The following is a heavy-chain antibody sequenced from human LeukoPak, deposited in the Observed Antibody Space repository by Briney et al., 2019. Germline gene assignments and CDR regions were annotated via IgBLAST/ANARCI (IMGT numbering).Heavy chain of an antibody. J-gene: IGHJ4*02. V-gene: IGHV4-38-2*02. CDR2: IYHSGSA. D-gene: IGHD3-9*01. CDR3: TGDTTGYYYFDY. CDR1: DYSINSGYY. Sequence: MSSETLSLTCTVSDYSINSGYYWGWVRQPPGKGLEWIGSIYHSGSAYYNPSVKSRVTISVDTSKNRFSLNLTSVTAADTAVYYCTGDTTGYYYFDYWGRGSLVTVSS.